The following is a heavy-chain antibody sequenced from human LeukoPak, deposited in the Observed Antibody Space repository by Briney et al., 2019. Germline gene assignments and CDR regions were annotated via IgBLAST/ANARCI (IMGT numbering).Heavy chain of an antibody. V-gene: IGHV1-46*01. CDR3: ARGAKGSSSWYERYYFDY. Sequence: ASVKVSCKASGYTFTSYYMHWVRQAPGQGLEWMGIINPSGGSTSYAQKFQGRVTMTRDMSTSTVYMELSSLRSEDTAVYYCARGAKGSSSWYERYYFDYWGQGTLVTVSS. CDR2: INPSGGST. D-gene: IGHD6-13*01. CDR1: GYTFTSYY. J-gene: IGHJ4*02.